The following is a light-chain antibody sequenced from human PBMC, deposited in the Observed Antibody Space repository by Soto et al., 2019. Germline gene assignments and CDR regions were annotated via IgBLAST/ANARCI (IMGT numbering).Light chain of an antibody. CDR3: CSYAGSYSWV. CDR1: ISDVSRYNY. CDR2: EVS. V-gene: IGLV2-11*01. J-gene: IGLJ3*02. Sequence: QSVLTQPPSVSGSPGQSVTISCTGTISDVSRYNYVSWYQHHPGKAPKLMVSEVSKRPSGVPDRFSGSKSGNTASLTISGLHNEDEADYLCCSYAGSYSWVFGGGTKLTVL.